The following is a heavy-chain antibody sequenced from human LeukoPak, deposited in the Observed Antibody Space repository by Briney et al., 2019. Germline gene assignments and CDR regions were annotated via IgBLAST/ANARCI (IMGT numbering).Heavy chain of an antibody. CDR3: AKTYYYDSSGYYYDPTIAEYFQH. CDR1: GGSISSSSYY. J-gene: IGHJ1*01. D-gene: IGHD3-22*01. CDR2: IYYSGST. V-gene: IGHV4-39*01. Sequence: SETLSLTCTVSGGSISSSSYYWGWIRQPPGKGLEWIGSIYYSGSTYYNPSLKSRVTISVDTSKNQFSLKLSSVTAADTAVYYCAKTYYYDSSGYYYDPTIAEYFQHWGQGTLVTVSS.